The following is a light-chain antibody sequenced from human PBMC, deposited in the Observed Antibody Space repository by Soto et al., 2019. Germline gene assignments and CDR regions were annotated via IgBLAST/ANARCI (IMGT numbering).Light chain of an antibody. Sequence: QSALTQPASVSGSPGQSITISCTGTSSDVGGYSYVSWYQHHPGKAPKLIIYDVSNRPSGVSIRFSGSKSDNTASLTISGLQPEDEADYHCSSYTTSNTRQIVFGTGTKATVL. CDR3: SSYTTSNTRQIV. J-gene: IGLJ1*01. CDR2: DVS. V-gene: IGLV2-14*03. CDR1: SSDVGGYSY.